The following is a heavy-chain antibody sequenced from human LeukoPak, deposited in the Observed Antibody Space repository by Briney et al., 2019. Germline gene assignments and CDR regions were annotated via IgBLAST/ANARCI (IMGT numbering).Heavy chain of an antibody. CDR3: ARFLYGSGNDY. Sequence: SETLSLTCTVSGDSISGNYWTWIRQPPGKGLEWIGYIYYSGSTDYNPSLRSRVTISLDTSKNQFSLILSSVTAADTAMYYCARFLYGSGNDYWGQGTLVTVSS. CDR1: GDSISGNY. CDR2: IYYSGST. D-gene: IGHD3-10*01. V-gene: IGHV4-59*01. J-gene: IGHJ4*02.